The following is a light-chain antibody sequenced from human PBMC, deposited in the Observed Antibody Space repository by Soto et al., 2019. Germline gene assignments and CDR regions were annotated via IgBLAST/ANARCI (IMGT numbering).Light chain of an antibody. V-gene: IGLV1-40*01. CDR1: SSNVGAGYD. CDR2: GNS. CDR3: QSYDSSLSSSV. J-gene: IGLJ2*01. Sequence: QSALTQPPSVSGAPGQRVTISCTGSSSNVGAGYDVHWYQQLPGTAPKLLIYGNSNRPSGVPDRFSGSKSGTSASLAITGLQSEDEAEYSCQSYDSSLSSSVFGGGTKLTVL.